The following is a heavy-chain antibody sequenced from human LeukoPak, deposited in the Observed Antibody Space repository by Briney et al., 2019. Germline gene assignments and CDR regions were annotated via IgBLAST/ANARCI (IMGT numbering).Heavy chain of an antibody. J-gene: IGHJ5*02. CDR3: ARGGDSGYYYGSGSYNLWFDP. D-gene: IGHD3-10*01. Sequence: PGGSLRLSCAASGFTVGHHYMHWVRQSPGQGLVWVSYVNADGTTTTYADSVKGRFTISRDNAKNSLYLQMNSLRAEDTAVYYCARGGDSGYYYGSGSYNLWFDPWGQGTLVTVSS. CDR1: GFTVGHHY. CDR2: VNADGTTT. V-gene: IGHV3-74*03.